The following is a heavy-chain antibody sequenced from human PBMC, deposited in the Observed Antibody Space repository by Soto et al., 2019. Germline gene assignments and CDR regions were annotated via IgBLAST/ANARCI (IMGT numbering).Heavy chain of an antibody. V-gene: IGHV1-24*01. Sequence: ASVKVSCKVSGSTLIELSIHWVRQAPGKGLEWMGGFDPEDVKTIYAQKIQGRVTMTEDTSNNTAYMELSSLRSEDMADYYCFTEIISDSGLWRLRYYFXSWGQGTLVTVSS. J-gene: IGHJ4*02. CDR3: FTEIISDSGLWRLRYYFXS. CDR1: GSTLIELS. CDR2: FDPEDVKT. D-gene: IGHD6-19*01.